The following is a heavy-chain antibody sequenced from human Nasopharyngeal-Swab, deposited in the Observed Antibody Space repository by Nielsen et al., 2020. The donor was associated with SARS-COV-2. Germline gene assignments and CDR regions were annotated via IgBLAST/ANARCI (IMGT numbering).Heavy chain of an antibody. V-gene: IGHV3-53*01. D-gene: IGHD3-16*01. Sequence: GESLKIPCAASGFTVSSNYMSWVRQAPGKGLEWVSVIYSGGSTYYADSVKGRFTIPRDNSKNTLYLQMNSLRAEDTAVYYCARGGGDDYVWGSYNYYFDYWGQGTLVTVSS. J-gene: IGHJ4*02. CDR2: IYSGGST. CDR1: GFTVSSNY. CDR3: ARGGGDDYVWGSYNYYFDY.